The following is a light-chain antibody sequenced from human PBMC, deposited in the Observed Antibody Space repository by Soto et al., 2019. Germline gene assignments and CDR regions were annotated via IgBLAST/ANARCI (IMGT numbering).Light chain of an antibody. CDR1: SSNIGNNY. V-gene: IGLV1-51*01. J-gene: IGLJ2*01. Sequence: QSVLTQPPSVSAAPGQKVTISCSGSSSNIGNNYVSWYQQLPGTAPKLLIYDNNKRPSGIPDRFSGSKSGTSATLGITGLQTGDEADYYCATWDSSLSAGGVVFGGGTKLTV. CDR3: ATWDSSLSAGGVV. CDR2: DNN.